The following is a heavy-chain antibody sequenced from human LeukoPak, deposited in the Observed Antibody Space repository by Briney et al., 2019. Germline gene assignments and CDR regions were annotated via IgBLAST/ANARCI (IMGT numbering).Heavy chain of an antibody. CDR3: ASPHSGYG. V-gene: IGHV3-48*02. Sequence: AGGSLRLSCAASEFTFSRYSMNWVRQAPGKGLQWVSYITGSGSGIHYADSVKGRFTISRDNAKNTLYLQMNSLRDEDTAVYYCASPHSGYGWGQGTLVTVSS. CDR2: ITGSGSGI. CDR1: EFTFSRYS. D-gene: IGHD5-12*01. J-gene: IGHJ4*02.